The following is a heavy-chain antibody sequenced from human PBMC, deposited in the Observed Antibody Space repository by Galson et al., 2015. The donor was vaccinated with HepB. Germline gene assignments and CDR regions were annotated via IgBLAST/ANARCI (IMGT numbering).Heavy chain of an antibody. D-gene: IGHD3-3*01. J-gene: IGHJ6*02. Sequence: SVKVSCKASGGTFSTYAISWVRQAPGQGLEWMGGIIPIFGRTTYAQNFQDRITITADESTSTVYMELSSLRSEDTAVFYCAREGGGSSTGVVTHYYYAMDVWGQGTTVTVSS. V-gene: IGHV1-69*13. CDR1: GGTFSTYA. CDR3: AREGGGSSTGVVTHYYYAMDV. CDR2: IIPIFGRT.